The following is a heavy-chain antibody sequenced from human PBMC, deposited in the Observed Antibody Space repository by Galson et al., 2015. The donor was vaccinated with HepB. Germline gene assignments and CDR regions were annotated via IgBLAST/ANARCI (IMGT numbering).Heavy chain of an antibody. J-gene: IGHJ6*03. CDR2: IYSGGST. Sequence: SLRLSCAASGFTVSSNYMSWVRQAPGKGLEWVSVIYSGGSTYYADSVKGRFTISRDNSKNTLYLQMNSLRAEDTAVYYCARGVVEEYYYYYMDVWGKGTTVTVSS. CDR1: GFTVSSNY. CDR3: ARGVVEEYYYYYMDV. D-gene: IGHD3-3*01. V-gene: IGHV3-53*01.